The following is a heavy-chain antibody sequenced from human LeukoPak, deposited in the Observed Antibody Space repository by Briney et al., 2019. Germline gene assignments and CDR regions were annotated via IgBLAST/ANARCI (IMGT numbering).Heavy chain of an antibody. Sequence: SETLSLTCAVYGGSFSGYYWSWIRQPPGKGLEWIGEINHSGSTNYNPSLKSRVTISVDTSKNQFFLKLSSVTAADTAVYYCARVGGSLRYFDWSSNWFDPWGQGTLVTVSS. CDR3: ARVGGSLRYFDWSSNWFDP. CDR1: GGSFSGYY. V-gene: IGHV4-34*01. CDR2: INHSGST. J-gene: IGHJ5*02. D-gene: IGHD3-9*01.